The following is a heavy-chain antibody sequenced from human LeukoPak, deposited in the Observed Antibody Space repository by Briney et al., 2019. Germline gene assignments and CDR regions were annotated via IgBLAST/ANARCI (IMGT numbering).Heavy chain of an antibody. CDR2: ISGSGGST. V-gene: IGHV3-23*01. CDR1: GFTFSSYA. J-gene: IGHJ4*02. Sequence: GGSLRLSCAASGFTFSSYAMSWVRQAPGKGLEWVSAISGSGGSTYYADSVKGRFTISRDNSKNTLYLQMNSLRADDTAVYYCAKPSSYGYYVRVPFDYWGQGTLVTVSS. D-gene: IGHD3-10*02. CDR3: AKPSSYGYYVRVPFDY.